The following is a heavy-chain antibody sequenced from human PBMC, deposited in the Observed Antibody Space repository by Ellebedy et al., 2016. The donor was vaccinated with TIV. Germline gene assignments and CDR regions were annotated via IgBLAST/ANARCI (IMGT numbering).Heavy chain of an antibody. J-gene: IGHJ3*02. Sequence: GGSLRLXXAASGFTFSSYAMSWVRQAPGKGLEWVSAISGSGGSTYYADSVKGRFTISRDNSKNTLYLQMNSLRAEDTAVYYCAKVTRGWFGEFYAFDIWGQGTMVTVSS. D-gene: IGHD3-10*01. V-gene: IGHV3-23*01. CDR2: ISGSGGST. CDR3: AKVTRGWFGEFYAFDI. CDR1: GFTFSSYA.